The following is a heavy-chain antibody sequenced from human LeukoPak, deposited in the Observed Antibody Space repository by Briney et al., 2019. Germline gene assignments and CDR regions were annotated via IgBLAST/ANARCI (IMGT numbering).Heavy chain of an antibody. CDR1: GFTFSSYE. CDR2: ISSSGSTI. V-gene: IGHV3-48*03. J-gene: IGHJ4*02. Sequence: PGGSLRLSCAASGFTFSSYEMNWVRQAPGKGLEWVSYISSSGSTIYYADSVKGRFTISRDNSKNTLYLQMNSLRAEDTAVYYCAKGAVQGYYGSGTPGHWGQGTLVTVSS. D-gene: IGHD3-10*01. CDR3: AKGAVQGYYGSGTPGH.